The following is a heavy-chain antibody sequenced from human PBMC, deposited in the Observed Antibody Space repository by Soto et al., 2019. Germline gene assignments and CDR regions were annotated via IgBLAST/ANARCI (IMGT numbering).Heavy chain of an antibody. V-gene: IGHV4-59*08. CDR1: GGSISSLY. J-gene: IGHJ2*01. Sequence: QVQLQESGPGLVKPSETLSLTCTVSGGSISSLYWSWIRQPPGKGLEWIGYIYYSGSTRYNPSLKSRVTLSVDTSKHQFSLKLSSVTAADTAVYYCARLEDCRSGSCSYWFFDLWGRGTQVTVSS. D-gene: IGHD1-26*01. CDR2: IYYSGST. CDR3: ARLEDCRSGSCSYWFFDL.